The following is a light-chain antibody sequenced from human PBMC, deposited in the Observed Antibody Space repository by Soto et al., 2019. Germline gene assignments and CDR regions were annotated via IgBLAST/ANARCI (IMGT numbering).Light chain of an antibody. J-gene: IGKJ2*01. CDR1: QSVRSTY. CDR3: QLYGSPPLYT. CDR2: GAS. Sequence: EVVLTQSPGTLSLSPGERAALSCRASQSVRSTYLAWYQQKPGQAPRLLIYGASSRATGIPDRFSGSGSGTDFTLTISRLEPEDFAVYYCQLYGSPPLYTFAQGTKLEI. V-gene: IGKV3-20*01.